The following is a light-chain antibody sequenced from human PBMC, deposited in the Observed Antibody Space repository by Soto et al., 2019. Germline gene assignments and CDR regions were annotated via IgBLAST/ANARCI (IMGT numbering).Light chain of an antibody. CDR1: QSVDSAF. V-gene: IGKV3-20*01. CDR2: GAS. CDR3: QQYASSLT. Sequence: EIVLTQSPASLSLSLGERATLSCRASQSVDSAFFAWYQQKPGQPPRLLMYGASRRATGIPDRFSGSGSGTDFTLTISRLEPEDFAVYYCQQYASSLTFGQGTKVEI. J-gene: IGKJ1*01.